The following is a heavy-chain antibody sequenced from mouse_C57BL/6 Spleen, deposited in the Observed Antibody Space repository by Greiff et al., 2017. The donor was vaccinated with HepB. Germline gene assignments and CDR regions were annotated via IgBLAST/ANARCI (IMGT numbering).Heavy chain of an antibody. CDR2: IDPSDSYT. D-gene: IGHD2-1*01. CDR1: GYTFTSYW. Sequence: QVQLQQPGAELVMPGASVKLSCKASGYTFTSYWMHWVKQRPGQGLEWIGEIDPSDSYTNSNQKFKGKSTLTVDKSSSTAYMQLSSLTSEDSAVYYCAIGDGNLYYFDYWGQGTTLTVSS. V-gene: IGHV1-69*01. CDR3: AIGDGNLYYFDY. J-gene: IGHJ2*01.